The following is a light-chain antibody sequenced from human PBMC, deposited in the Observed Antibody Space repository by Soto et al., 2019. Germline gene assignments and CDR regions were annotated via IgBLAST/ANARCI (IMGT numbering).Light chain of an antibody. Sequence: AIQMTQSPSSLSASVGDRVTITCRASQGIRNDLGWYQQKQGKAPKLLIHAASSLQSGVPSRFSGSGSGTDFTLTISSLQPEDFATYYYLQDYNYPWTFGQWTKVEIK. CDR2: AAS. J-gene: IGKJ1*01. V-gene: IGKV1-6*01. CDR3: LQDYNYPWT. CDR1: QGIRND.